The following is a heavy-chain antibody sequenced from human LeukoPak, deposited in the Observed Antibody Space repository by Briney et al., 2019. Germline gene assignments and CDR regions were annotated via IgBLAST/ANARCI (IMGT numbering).Heavy chain of an antibody. CDR3: ARAGITGFWGPNYYYMDV. Sequence: TGGSLRLSCAASESSVGSNYMTWVRQAPGKGLEWVSLIYSGGSTYYAGSVKGRFTISRDNSKNTLYLQMNSLRAEDTAVYYCARAGITGFWGPNYYYMDVWGKGTTVTVSS. V-gene: IGHV3-66*01. D-gene: IGHD1-14*01. CDR1: ESSVGSNY. J-gene: IGHJ6*03. CDR2: IYSGGST.